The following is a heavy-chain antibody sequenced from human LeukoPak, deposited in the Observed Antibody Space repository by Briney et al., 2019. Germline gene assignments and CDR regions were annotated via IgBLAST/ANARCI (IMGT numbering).Heavy chain of an antibody. Sequence: PGGSLRLSCAASGFTFYSYGMNWVRQAPGKGLEWVANIKQDGSEKYYVDSAKGRFTISRDNAKNSLYLQMNSLRAEDTAVYYCARTPNKDSSSWFDYWGQGTLVTVSS. D-gene: IGHD6-13*01. J-gene: IGHJ4*02. CDR2: IKQDGSEK. V-gene: IGHV3-7*01. CDR3: ARTPNKDSSSWFDY. CDR1: GFTFYSYG.